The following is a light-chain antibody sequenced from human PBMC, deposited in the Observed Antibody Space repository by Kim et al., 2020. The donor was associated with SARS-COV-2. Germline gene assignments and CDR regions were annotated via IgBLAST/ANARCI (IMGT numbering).Light chain of an antibody. CDR2: AAS. CDR1: QGISTY. V-gene: IGKV1-39*01. Sequence: DIQMTQSPSSLAASVGDRITIACRASQGISTYLNWYQQKPGKPPKLLIYAASSLQSGVPSRFSGSGSGTDFTLTISSLQPEDFATYYCQQNHSTPLLTFGGGTKVDIK. CDR3: QQNHSTPLLT. J-gene: IGKJ4*01.